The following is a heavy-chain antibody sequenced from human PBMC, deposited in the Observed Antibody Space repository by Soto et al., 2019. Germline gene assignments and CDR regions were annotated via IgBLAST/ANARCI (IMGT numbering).Heavy chain of an antibody. CDR1: GFTFSSYC. CDR2: IRGDGGQT. J-gene: IGHJ4*02. D-gene: IGHD3-9*01. Sequence: GGSLRLSCTASGFTFSSYCMGWVRQAPGKGLRWVSTIRGDGGQTHYTDSGKGRLSISRDHSPHTVYLQRDSLRAEDAAMYFCARDVGLDSDDFFAYWGQGTQVTAPQ. CDR3: ARDVGLDSDDFFAY. V-gene: IGHV3-23*01.